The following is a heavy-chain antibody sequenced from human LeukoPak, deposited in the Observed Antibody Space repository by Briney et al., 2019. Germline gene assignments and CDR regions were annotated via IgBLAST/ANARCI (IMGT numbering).Heavy chain of an antibody. D-gene: IGHD1-26*01. J-gene: IGHJ4*02. CDR2: IRSKAYGGTT. CDR1: GGSFSGDF. Sequence: LSLTCAVYGGSFSGDFWSWIRQSPGKGLEWVGFIRSKAYGGTTEYAASVKGRFTISRDDSKSIAYLQMNSLKTEDTAVYYCTRGRRATHDYWGQGTLVTVSS. V-gene: IGHV3-49*03. CDR3: TRGRRATHDY.